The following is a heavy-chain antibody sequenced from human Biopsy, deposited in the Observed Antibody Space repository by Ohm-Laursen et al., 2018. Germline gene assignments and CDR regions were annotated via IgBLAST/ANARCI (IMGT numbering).Heavy chain of an antibody. V-gene: IGHV4-59*01. CDR2: VYYTGST. Sequence: TLSLTCTVSGDSISSYYWSWLRQPPGKGLEWIGYVYYTGSTVYNPSLQSRVTISVDTSKTHFSLRLRSVTPADTAIYYCARDRGYYSDRTVPGYFDLWGRGTLVTVSS. D-gene: IGHD3-22*01. J-gene: IGHJ2*01. CDR3: ARDRGYYSDRTVPGYFDL. CDR1: GDSISSYY.